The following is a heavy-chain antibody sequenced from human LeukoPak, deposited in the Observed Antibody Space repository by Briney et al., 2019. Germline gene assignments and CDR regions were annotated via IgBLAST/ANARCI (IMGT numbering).Heavy chain of an antibody. CDR2: IYYSGST. Sequence: SETLSLTCTVSGDSISSSSYYWGWIRQPPGKGLEWIGSIYYSGSTYFNPSLKSRVTISVDTSKNQFSLKLSSVTAADTAVYYCARDGTTEDYYDSSGVAFDIWGQGTMVTVSS. CDR3: ARDGTTEDYYDSSGVAFDI. V-gene: IGHV4-39*02. J-gene: IGHJ3*02. CDR1: GDSISSSSYY. D-gene: IGHD3-22*01.